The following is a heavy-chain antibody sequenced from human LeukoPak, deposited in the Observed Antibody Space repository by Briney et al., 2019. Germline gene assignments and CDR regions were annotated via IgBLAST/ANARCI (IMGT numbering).Heavy chain of an antibody. Sequence: SETLSLTCTVSGGSISSYYWSWIRQPPGEGLEWIGYISYSGSTNYIPSLKSRVTISVDTSKNQFSLKLTSVTAADTAVYYCARHRGNGYDRDFDIWGQGTMVTVSS. CDR1: GGSISSYY. CDR2: ISYSGST. J-gene: IGHJ3*02. D-gene: IGHD3-22*01. CDR3: ARHRGNGYDRDFDI. V-gene: IGHV4-59*08.